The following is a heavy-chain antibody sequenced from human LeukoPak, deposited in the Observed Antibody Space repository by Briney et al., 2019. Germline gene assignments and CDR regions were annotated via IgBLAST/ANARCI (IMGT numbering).Heavy chain of an antibody. Sequence: GGSLRLSCVASGFTFGDYGMSWIRQAPGKGLEWVSGISWNADSTGHADSVKGRFTISRDNAKNSLYLRMDSLRAEDTALYYCARDIGITGTTIFVYWGQGTPVTVS. CDR3: ARDIGITGTTIFVY. CDR1: GFTFGDYG. J-gene: IGHJ4*02. CDR2: ISWNADST. V-gene: IGHV3-20*04. D-gene: IGHD1-7*01.